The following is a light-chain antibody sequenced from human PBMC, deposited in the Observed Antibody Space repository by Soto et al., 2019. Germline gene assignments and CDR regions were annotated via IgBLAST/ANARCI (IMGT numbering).Light chain of an antibody. CDR3: CSYAGGPRPVL. V-gene: IGLV2-23*01. Sequence: QSALAQPASVSGSPGQSITISCTGTSSDVGAYNSVSWYQQHPHRAPQVIIYKGTQRPSGVSNRFSGSTSGNAASLTISGLQAEDEADYYCCSYAGGPRPVLFGGGTKLTVL. J-gene: IGLJ2*01. CDR2: KGT. CDR1: SSDVGAYNS.